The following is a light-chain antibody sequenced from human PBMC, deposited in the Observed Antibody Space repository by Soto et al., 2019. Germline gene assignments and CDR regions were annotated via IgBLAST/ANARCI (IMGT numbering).Light chain of an antibody. V-gene: IGLV2-14*03. CDR2: NVN. J-gene: IGLJ2*01. CDR3: SSYTNTHTVV. Sequence: QSALTQVASVSGSPGQSITISCTGTSGDVGGHAYVSWYQQYPGKAPKLMIYNVNYRPSGVSNRFSGSKSGNTASLTISGLQAEDEANYYCSSYTNTHTVVFGGWTQRTV. CDR1: SGDVGGHAY.